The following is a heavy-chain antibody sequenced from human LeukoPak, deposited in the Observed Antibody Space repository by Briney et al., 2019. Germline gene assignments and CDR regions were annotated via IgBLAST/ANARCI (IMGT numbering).Heavy chain of an antibody. J-gene: IGHJ4*02. CDR2: ISGSGGST. Sequence: PGGSLRLSCVASQFTFSSYAMSWVRQAPGKGLEWVSGISGSGGSTYYAESVKGRFTISRDNSKNTLYLQMNSLRAEDTAVYYCAKHVVVVAAASDYWGQGTLVTVSS. CDR1: QFTFSSYA. CDR3: AKHVVVVAAASDY. D-gene: IGHD2-15*01. V-gene: IGHV3-23*01.